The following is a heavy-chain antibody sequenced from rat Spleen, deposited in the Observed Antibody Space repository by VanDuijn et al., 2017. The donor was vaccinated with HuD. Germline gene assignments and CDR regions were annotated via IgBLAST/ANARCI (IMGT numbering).Heavy chain of an antibody. V-gene: IGHV2-63*01. CDR3: TRDGPYSSYLFDY. Sequence: QVQLKESGPGLVQPSETLSLTCTVSGFSLTSYGVNWVRQPPGKGLEWMGRMRYNGDTSYNSALKSRLSISRDTSKNQAFLKMNSLQTDDTGTYYCTRDGPYSSYLFDYWGQGVMVTVSS. CDR2: MRYNGDT. J-gene: IGHJ2*01. CDR1: GFSLTSYG. D-gene: IGHD1-2*01.